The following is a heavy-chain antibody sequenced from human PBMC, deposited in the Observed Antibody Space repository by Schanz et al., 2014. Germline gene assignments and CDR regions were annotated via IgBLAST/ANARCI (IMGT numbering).Heavy chain of an antibody. Sequence: QVHLVQSGAEAKRPGASVKVSCKASEYSFTSYSMHWVRQAPGQRREWMGWINTGSGDTKYSQNFQGRVTITRDTAESTACMELSSLRSEDTAVYACARGIGGYGANNYFDYWGQGTLVTVSS. CDR3: ARGIGGYGANNYFDY. CDR1: EYSFTSYS. V-gene: IGHV1-3*04. J-gene: IGHJ4*02. D-gene: IGHD5-12*01. CDR2: INTGSGDT.